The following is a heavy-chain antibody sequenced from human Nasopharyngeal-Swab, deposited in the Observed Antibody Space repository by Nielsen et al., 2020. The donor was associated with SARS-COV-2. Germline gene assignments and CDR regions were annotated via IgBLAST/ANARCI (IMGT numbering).Heavy chain of an antibody. D-gene: IGHD1-26*01. V-gene: IGHV4-59*08. CDR3: ATAHGPVGAVDS. CDR2: IYHSGNT. J-gene: IGHJ4*02. Sequence: WIRQPPGKGLEWIGYIYHSGNTNYNPSLKSRLTISIDTSKNQFSLKLNSVTVADTAVYYCATAHGPVGAVDSWGQGTLVTVSS.